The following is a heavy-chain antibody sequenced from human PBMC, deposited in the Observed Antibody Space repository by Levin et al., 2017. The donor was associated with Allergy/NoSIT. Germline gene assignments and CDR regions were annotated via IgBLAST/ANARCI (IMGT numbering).Heavy chain of an antibody. V-gene: IGHV3-7*03. J-gene: IGHJ3*02. CDR2: LDQDGSQK. CDR1: GFTFRDYW. Sequence: GESLKISCAAAGFTFRDYWMTWVRQTPGRGLEWVANLDQDGSQKYYVDSVKGRFTISRDNAKNSVDLQMNYLRDDDTAVYYCARNLRGSSAYDAFDIWGHGTMVTFSS. D-gene: IGHD5-12*01. CDR3: ARNLRGSSAYDAFDI.